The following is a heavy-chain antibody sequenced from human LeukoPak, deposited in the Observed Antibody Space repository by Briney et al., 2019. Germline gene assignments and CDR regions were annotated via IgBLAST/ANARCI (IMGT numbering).Heavy chain of an antibody. CDR1: GYSISSGYY. J-gene: IGHJ6*03. CDR3: ARAQQQLDYYYYYMDV. Sequence: PSETLSLTCTVSGYSISSGYYWGWIRQPPGKGLEWIGSIYHSGSTYYNPSLKSRVTISVDTSKNQFSLKLSSVTAADTAVYYCARAQQQLDYYYYYMDVWGKGTTVTVSS. V-gene: IGHV4-38-2*02. CDR2: IYHSGST. D-gene: IGHD6-13*01.